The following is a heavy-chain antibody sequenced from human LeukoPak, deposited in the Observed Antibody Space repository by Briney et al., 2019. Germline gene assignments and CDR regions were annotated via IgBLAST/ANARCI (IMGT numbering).Heavy chain of an antibody. J-gene: IGHJ4*02. CDR3: ARGITWTAMAEDYFDY. V-gene: IGHV4-4*07. CDR1: GGSISSYY. Sequence: SETLSLTCTVSGGSISSYYWSWLRQPAGKGLEWIGRIYTSGSTNYNPSLKSRVTMSVDTSKNQFSLKLSSVTAADTAVYYCARGITWTAMAEDYFDYWGQGTLVTVSS. CDR2: IYTSGST. D-gene: IGHD5-18*01.